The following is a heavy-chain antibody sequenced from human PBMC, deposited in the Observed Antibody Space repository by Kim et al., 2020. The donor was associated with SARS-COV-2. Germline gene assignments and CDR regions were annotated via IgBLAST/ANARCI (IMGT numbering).Heavy chain of an antibody. CDR2: INHSGST. CDR3: ARRKRQQLVSYYFDY. CDR1: GGSFSGYY. D-gene: IGHD6-13*01. J-gene: IGHJ4*02. Sequence: SETLSLTCAVYGGSFSGYYWSWIRQPPGKGLEWIGEINHSGSTNYNPSLKSRVTISVDTSKNQFSLKLSSVTAADTAVYYCARRKRQQLVSYYFDYWGQG. V-gene: IGHV4-34*01.